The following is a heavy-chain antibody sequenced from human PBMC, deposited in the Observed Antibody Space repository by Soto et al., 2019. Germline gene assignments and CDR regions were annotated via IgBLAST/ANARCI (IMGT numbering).Heavy chain of an antibody. CDR2: ISGSGGST. V-gene: IGHV3-23*01. D-gene: IGHD6-19*01. CDR3: AKDRLIAVAGTWGFDY. Sequence: EVQLLESGGGLVQPGGSLRLSCAASGFTFSSYAMSWVRQAPGKGLEWVSAISGSGGSTYYADSVKGRFTISRDNSKNTLYLQMNSLRAEDTAVYYCAKDRLIAVAGTWGFDYWGQGTLVTVSS. J-gene: IGHJ4*02. CDR1: GFTFSSYA.